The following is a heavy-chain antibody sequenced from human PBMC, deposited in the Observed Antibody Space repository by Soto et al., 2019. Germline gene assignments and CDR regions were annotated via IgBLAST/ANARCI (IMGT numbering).Heavy chain of an antibody. Sequence: VQLVQSGAEVKEPGASVKVSCKASGYTFINFGITWVRQAPGQGREWVGWISTDKGYTTYAEKCQGRDSTTAETDTTTAYMDLSSLNSDDTAVDYCARDRACGTGGNRNAEWYFDYWGRGTLVTVSS. CDR1: GYTFINFG. CDR2: ISTDKGYT. CDR3: ARDRACGTGGNRNAEWYFDY. V-gene: IGHV1-18*01. D-gene: IGHD2-8*02. J-gene: IGHJ2*01.